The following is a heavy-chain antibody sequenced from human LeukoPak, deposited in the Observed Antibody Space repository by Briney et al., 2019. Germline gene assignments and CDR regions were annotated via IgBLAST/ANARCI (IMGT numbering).Heavy chain of an antibody. Sequence: SETLSLTCTVSGGSISNYYWSWIRQTPGKGLEWIGYISYSGSTNYNPSLKSRVTISIDTSKNQFSLKLNSVTAADTAVYYCARRRVGAISSYNWFDPWGQGTLVTVSS. D-gene: IGHD1-26*01. CDR1: GGSISNYY. J-gene: IGHJ5*02. CDR2: ISYSGST. CDR3: ARRRVGAISSYNWFDP. V-gene: IGHV4-59*08.